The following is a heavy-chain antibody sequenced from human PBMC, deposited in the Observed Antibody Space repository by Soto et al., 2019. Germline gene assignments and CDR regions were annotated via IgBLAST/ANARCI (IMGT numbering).Heavy chain of an antibody. J-gene: IGHJ4*02. V-gene: IGHV4-31*03. CDR1: GGSISSGGYY. CDR2: IYYSGST. CDR3: ARGLLLWFGELLQHMYYFDY. Sequence: SETLSLTCTVSGGSISSGGYYRSWIRQHPGKGLEWIGYIYYSGSTYYNPSLKSRVTISVDTSKNQFSLKLSSVTAADTAVYYCARGLLLWFGELLQHMYYFDYWGQGTLVTVSS. D-gene: IGHD3-10*01.